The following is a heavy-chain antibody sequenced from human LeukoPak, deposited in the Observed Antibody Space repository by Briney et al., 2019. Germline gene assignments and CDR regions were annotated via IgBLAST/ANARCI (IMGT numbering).Heavy chain of an antibody. D-gene: IGHD2-15*01. CDR3: TRLNSGADI. J-gene: IGHJ3*02. CDR2: IRRKANSYAT. V-gene: IGHV3-73*01. CDR1: GFTFSGSA. Sequence: GGSLRLSCAASGFTFSGSAMHWVRQASGKGLEWVGRIRRKANSYATAYAASVTGRFTISRDDSKNTAYLQMNSLKTEDTAVYYCTRLNSGADIWGQGTMVTVSS.